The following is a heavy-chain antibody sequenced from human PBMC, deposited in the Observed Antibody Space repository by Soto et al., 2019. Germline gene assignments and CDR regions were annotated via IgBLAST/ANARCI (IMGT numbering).Heavy chain of an antibody. CDR2: IYWDDDK. Sequence: QITLMESGPTLVQPTQTLTLTCTFSGFSLSTGGVGVGWIRQPPGKALEWLALIYWDDDKRYSPSLRSRLTSTKDTSKNQVVLTMTNMDPVDTATYYCTHRRCGGDCLQSYSSHYYYGMDVWGQGTTVTVSS. CDR1: GFSLSTGGVG. CDR3: THRRCGGDCLQSYSSHYYYGMDV. D-gene: IGHD2-21*02. V-gene: IGHV2-5*02. J-gene: IGHJ6*02.